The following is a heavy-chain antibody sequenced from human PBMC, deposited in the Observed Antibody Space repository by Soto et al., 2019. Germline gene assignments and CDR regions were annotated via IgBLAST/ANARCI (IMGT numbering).Heavy chain of an antibody. CDR2: IYTSASI. CDR1: GADINTYS. D-gene: IGHD6-19*01. CDR3: ARDREAGYNFYYGMDV. V-gene: IGHV4-4*07. Sequence: SSETLSLTCSVSGADINTYSWTWIRQPAGKGLEWIGRIYTSASINYNPSLKGRVTLSVDTSTNQVSLRLASVTAADTAIYYCARDREAGYNFYYGMDVWGQGTTGTVS. J-gene: IGHJ6*02.